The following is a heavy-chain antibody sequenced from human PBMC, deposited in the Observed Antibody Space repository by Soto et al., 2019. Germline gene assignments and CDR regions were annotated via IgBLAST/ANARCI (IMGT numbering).Heavy chain of an antibody. Sequence: GGSLRLSCAVSGFTFSAFPMFWVRQAPGKGLEWVAFISYDGRNEDYADSVKGRFTISRDNSKNTLYLQMNSLSSEDTAVYYCTKGVVREPAYFDSWGQGPLVTVSS. CDR3: TKGVVREPAYFDS. CDR1: GFTFSAFP. J-gene: IGHJ4*02. V-gene: IGHV3-30*18. D-gene: IGHD3-10*01. CDR2: ISYDGRNE.